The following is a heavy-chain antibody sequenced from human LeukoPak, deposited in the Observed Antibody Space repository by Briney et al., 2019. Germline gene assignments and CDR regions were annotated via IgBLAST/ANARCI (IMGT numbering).Heavy chain of an antibody. CDR1: GFTFSTYS. V-gene: IGHV3-21*01. D-gene: IGHD2-2*03. CDR2: ISSSSEYI. CDR3: ARDLVIVVVPASWFYP. Sequence: GGSLRLSCAASGFTFSTYSMNWVRQAPGRGLEWVSSISSSSEYIYYADSVKGRFTISRDDAKNSLSLQMSSLRAEDTAVYYCARDLVIVVVPASWFYPWGQGTLVTVSS. J-gene: IGHJ5*02.